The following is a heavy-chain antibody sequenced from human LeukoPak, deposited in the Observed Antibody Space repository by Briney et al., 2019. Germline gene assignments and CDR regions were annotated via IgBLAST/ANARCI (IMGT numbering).Heavy chain of an antibody. D-gene: IGHD1-14*01. CDR3: ARRPLTDRTAFDI. J-gene: IGHJ3*02. V-gene: IGHV4-39*01. CDR2: IYYSGST. Sequence: SETLSLTCTVSGGSISSSSYYWGWIRQPPGKGLEWIGSIYYSGSTYYNPSLKSRVTISVDTSKNQFSLKLSSVTAADTAVYYCARRPLTDRTAFDIWGQXTMVTVSS. CDR1: GGSISSSSYY.